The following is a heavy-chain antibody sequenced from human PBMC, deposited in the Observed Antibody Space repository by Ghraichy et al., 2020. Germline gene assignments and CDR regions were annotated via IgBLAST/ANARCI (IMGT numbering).Heavy chain of an antibody. CDR2: ISGSGGST. CDR1: GFTFSSYA. D-gene: IGHD6-19*01. CDR3: AKCPLVRYSSGWYADY. J-gene: IGHJ4*02. Sequence: GGSLRLSCAASGFTFSSYAMSWVRQAPGKGLEWVSAISGSGGSTYYADSVKGRFTISRDNSKNTLYLQMNSLRAEDTAVYYCAKCPLVRYSSGWYADYWGQGTLVTVSS. V-gene: IGHV3-23*01.